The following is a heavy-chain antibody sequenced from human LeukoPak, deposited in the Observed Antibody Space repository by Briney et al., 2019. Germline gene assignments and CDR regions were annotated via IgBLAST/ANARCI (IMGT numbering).Heavy chain of an antibody. CDR2: IYTSGST. Sequence: PSETLSLTCTVSGGSISSGSYYWSWIRQPAGKGLEWIGRIYTSGSTNYNPSLKSRVTISVDTFKNQFSLKLSSVTAADTAVYYCARDQGWVYFDYWGQGTLVTVSS. V-gene: IGHV4-61*02. CDR3: ARDQGWVYFDY. D-gene: IGHD2-15*01. CDR1: GGSISSGSYY. J-gene: IGHJ4*02.